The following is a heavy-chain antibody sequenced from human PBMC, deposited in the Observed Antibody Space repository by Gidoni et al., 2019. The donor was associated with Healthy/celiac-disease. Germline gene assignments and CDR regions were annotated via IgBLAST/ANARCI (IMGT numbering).Heavy chain of an antibody. Sequence: VQLVPSGAAVTMPGSSVKVSCQASDGTLRSYAISWVRQAHGQGLEWMGGIIPIFGTANYAQKFQGRVTITADESTSTAYMELSSLRSEDTAVYYCATGEVVVVPAASGGMDVWGQGTTVTVSS. V-gene: IGHV1-69*01. D-gene: IGHD2-2*01. J-gene: IGHJ6*02. CDR2: IIPIFGTA. CDR3: ATGEVVVVPAASGGMDV. CDR1: DGTLRSYA.